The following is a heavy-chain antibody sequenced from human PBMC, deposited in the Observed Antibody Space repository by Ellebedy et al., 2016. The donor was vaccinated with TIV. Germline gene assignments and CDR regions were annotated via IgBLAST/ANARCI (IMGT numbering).Heavy chain of an antibody. V-gene: IGHV1-46*01. CDR3: ARDRGSSGTYYPRLGYYYYMDV. J-gene: IGHJ6*03. D-gene: IGHD1-26*01. Sequence: ASVKVSXXASGYTFTSYYMHWVRQAPGQGLEWLGIINPSGGGTGNAQKFQGRVTMTRDTSTSSVYMQLSSLRSEDTAVYYCARDRGSSGTYYPRLGYYYYMDVWGNGTTVTVSS. CDR1: GYTFTSYY. CDR2: INPSGGGT.